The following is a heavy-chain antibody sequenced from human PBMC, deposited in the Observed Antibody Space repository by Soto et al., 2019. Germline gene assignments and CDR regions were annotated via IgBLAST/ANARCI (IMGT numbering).Heavy chain of an antibody. V-gene: IGHV3-9*01. D-gene: IGHD1-1*01. Sequence: EVQLVESGGGLVQPGGSQRLSCAASGFTFDDYAMHWVRQAPGKGLEWVSGISWNSGRIAYADSVKGRFTISRDNAKNYLDLQMNSLRAEDTALYYCAKDKATGTALTYYGMDVWGQGTTVTVSS. J-gene: IGHJ6*02. CDR2: ISWNSGRI. CDR3: AKDKATGTALTYYGMDV. CDR1: GFTFDDYA.